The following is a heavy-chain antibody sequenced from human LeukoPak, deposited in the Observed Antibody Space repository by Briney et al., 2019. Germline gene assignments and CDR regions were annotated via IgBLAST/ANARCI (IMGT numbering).Heavy chain of an antibody. V-gene: IGHV1-2*02. CDR2: IDPNTGVT. J-gene: IGHJ4*02. CDR3: AVSIQAPPIPAFDY. CDR1: GYTFTVYS. Sequence: EASMKVSCKPYGYTFTVYSIHWMRQAPGQGLEWVGRIDPNTGVTNYAQKFQGRVIMTTDTSISTAYMHLSWLTSADTAVYYCAVSIQAPPIPAFDYWGQGTPVTVSS. D-gene: IGHD5-24*01.